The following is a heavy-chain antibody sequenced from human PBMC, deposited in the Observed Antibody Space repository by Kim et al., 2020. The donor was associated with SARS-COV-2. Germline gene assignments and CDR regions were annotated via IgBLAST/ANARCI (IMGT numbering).Heavy chain of an antibody. CDR3: ARASYELRYFDWPKPFDY. V-gene: IGHV3-30-3*01. CDR1: GFTFSSYA. D-gene: IGHD3-9*01. CDR2: ITYDGSNK. Sequence: GGSLRLSCAASGFTFSSYAMHWVRQAPGKGLEWVAVITYDGSNKYYADSVKGRFTISRDNSKNTLYLQMNSLRAEDTAVYYCARASYELRYFDWPKPFDYWGQGALVTVSS. J-gene: IGHJ4*02.